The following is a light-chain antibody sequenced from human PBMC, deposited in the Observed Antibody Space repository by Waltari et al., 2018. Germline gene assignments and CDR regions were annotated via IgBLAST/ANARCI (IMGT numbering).Light chain of an antibody. V-gene: IGKV1-39*01. Sequence: DIQMTQSPSSLSASVGDRVTITCQASQCIRSYLNWYQQKPGKAPKLLIYAASNLQSGVPARFSGSGSGTDFTLTISRLQAEDFATYFCQQSYSTPLTFGGGAKVEIK. CDR3: QQSYSTPLT. CDR1: QCIRSY. CDR2: AAS. J-gene: IGKJ4*01.